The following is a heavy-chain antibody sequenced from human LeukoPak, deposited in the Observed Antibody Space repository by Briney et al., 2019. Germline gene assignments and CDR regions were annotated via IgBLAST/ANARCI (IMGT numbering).Heavy chain of an antibody. D-gene: IGHD2-15*01. V-gene: IGHV3-48*04. CDR1: GFTFSSYS. CDR3: AKDVGGPLADAFDI. Sequence: GGSLRLSCAASGFTFSSYSMNWVRQAPGKGLEWVSYITSSGTTIYYADSVKGRFTISRDNAKNSLYLQMNSLRAEDMALYYCAKDVGGPLADAFDIWGQGTMVTVSS. CDR2: ITSSGTTI. J-gene: IGHJ3*02.